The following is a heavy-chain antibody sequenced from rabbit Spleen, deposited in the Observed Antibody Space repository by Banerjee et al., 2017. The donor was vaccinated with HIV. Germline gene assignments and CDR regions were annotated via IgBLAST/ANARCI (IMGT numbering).Heavy chain of an antibody. CDR3: TRDAAGREDFNL. Sequence: QEQLEESGGDLVKPGTSLTLTCRGSGLDFSSSYWICWVRQAPGKGLEWIACIDVIKSGNTYYASWAKGRFTISKTSSTTVTLQMTSLTAADTATYFCTRDAAGREDFNLWGPGTLVTVS. V-gene: IGHV1S45*01. J-gene: IGHJ4*01. D-gene: IGHD4-2*01. CDR2: IDVIKSGNT. CDR1: GLDFSSSYW.